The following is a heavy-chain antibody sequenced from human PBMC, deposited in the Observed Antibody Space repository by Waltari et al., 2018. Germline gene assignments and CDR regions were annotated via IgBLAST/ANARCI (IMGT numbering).Heavy chain of an antibody. CDR1: GGSISSSSYY. J-gene: IGHJ5*02. CDR3: ARDKRGGYRWFDP. D-gene: IGHD5-18*01. V-gene: IGHV4-39*07. CDR2: IYYSGST. Sequence: QLQLQESGPGLVKPSETLSLTCTVSGGSISSSSYYWGWIRQPPGKGLEWIGSIYYSGSTYYNPSLKSRVTISVDTSKNQFSLKLSSVTAADTAVYYCARDKRGGYRWFDPWGQGTLVTVSS.